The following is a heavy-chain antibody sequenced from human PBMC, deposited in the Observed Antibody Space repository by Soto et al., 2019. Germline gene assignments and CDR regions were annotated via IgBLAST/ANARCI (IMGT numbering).Heavy chain of an antibody. J-gene: IGHJ6*02. CDR3: AKDQTAAAGPYYYYGMDV. CDR2: ISGSGGST. Sequence: GGSLRLSCAASGFTFSSYAMSWVRQAPGKGLEWVSAISGSGGSTYYADSVKGRFTISRDNSKNTLYLQMNSLRAEDTAVYYCAKDQTAAAGPYYYYGMDVWGQGTTVTVSS. CDR1: GFTFSSYA. V-gene: IGHV3-23*01. D-gene: IGHD6-13*01.